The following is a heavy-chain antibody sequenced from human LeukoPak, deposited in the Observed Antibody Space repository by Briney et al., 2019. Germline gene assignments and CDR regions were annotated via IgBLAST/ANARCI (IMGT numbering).Heavy chain of an antibody. CDR2: IIPILGIA. J-gene: IGHJ4*02. D-gene: IGHD4-23*01. V-gene: IGHV1-69*04. Sequence: VASVKVSCKASGVTFSSYAISWVRQAPGQGLEWMGRIIPILGIANYAQKFQGRVTITADKSTSTAYMELSSLRSEDTAVYYCARAPPESYGGNTQPLDYWGQGTLVTVSS. CDR1: GVTFSSYA. CDR3: ARAPPESYGGNTQPLDY.